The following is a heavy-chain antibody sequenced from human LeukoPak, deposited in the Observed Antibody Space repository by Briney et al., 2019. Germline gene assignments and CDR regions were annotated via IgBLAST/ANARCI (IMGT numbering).Heavy chain of an antibody. J-gene: IGHJ4*02. CDR2: IKGDGIST. CDR1: GFDFSNNW. D-gene: IGHD3-3*01. V-gene: IGHV3-74*01. Sequence: GGSLRLSCAASGFDFSNNWMHWVRHAPGQGLVWVSRIKGDGISTNYADSVKGRFTISRDIAKNTLYLQMNSLRAEDTGVYYCAKDHYWSIDYWGRGTLVTVSS. CDR3: AKDHYWSIDY.